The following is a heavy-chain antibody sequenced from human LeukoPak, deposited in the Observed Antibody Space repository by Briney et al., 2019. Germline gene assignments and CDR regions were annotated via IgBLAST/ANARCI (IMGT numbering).Heavy chain of an antibody. Sequence: GGSLRLSCAASGFTFSSYEMNWVRQAPGKGLEWVSAISGSGGSTYYADSVKGRFTISRDNSKNTLYLQMNSLRAEDTAVYYCSKTRNYYDSSCYYGNLDYWGQGTLVTVSS. V-gene: IGHV3-23*01. CDR3: SKTRNYYDSSCYYGNLDY. D-gene: IGHD3-22*01. CDR2: ISGSGGST. J-gene: IGHJ4*02. CDR1: GFTFSSYE.